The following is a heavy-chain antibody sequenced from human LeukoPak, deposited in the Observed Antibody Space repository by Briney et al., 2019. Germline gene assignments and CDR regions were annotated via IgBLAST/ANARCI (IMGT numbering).Heavy chain of an antibody. CDR3: AREAPRAFSSSWYNKGYYFDY. D-gene: IGHD6-13*01. J-gene: IGHJ4*02. CDR2: ISSSSSYI. V-gene: IGHV3-21*01. Sequence: PGRSLRLSCAASGFTFSSYSMNWVRQAPGKGLEWVSSISSSSSYIYYADSVKGRFTISRDNAKNSLYLQMNSLRAEDTAVYYCAREAPRAFSSSWYNKGYYFDYWGQGTLVTVSS. CDR1: GFTFSSYS.